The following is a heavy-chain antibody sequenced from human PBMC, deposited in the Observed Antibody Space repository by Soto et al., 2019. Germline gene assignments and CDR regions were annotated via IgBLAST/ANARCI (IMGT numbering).Heavy chain of an antibody. CDR1: GFTFSSYA. D-gene: IGHD3-3*01. CDR3: GRVQRLRFLQWFPDF. CDR2: ISYDGSNK. J-gene: IGHJ4*02. V-gene: IGHV3-30-3*01. Sequence: PGGSLRLSCAASGFTFSSYAMHWVRQAPGKGLEWVAVISYDGSNKYYADSVKGRFTISRDNSTNTLYLQMNSLRAEDTAVHYCGRVQRLRFLQWFPDFWGQGTLVTVSS.